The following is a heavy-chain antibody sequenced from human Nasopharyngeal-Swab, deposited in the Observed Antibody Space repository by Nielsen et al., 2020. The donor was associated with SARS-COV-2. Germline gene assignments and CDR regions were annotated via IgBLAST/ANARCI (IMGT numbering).Heavy chain of an antibody. CDR2: INPSGGST. CDR1: GYTFTSYY. V-gene: IGHV1-46*01. J-gene: IGHJ4*02. CDR3: AREGPSSGYVRYYFDY. Sequence: ASVKVSCKASGYTFTSYYMHWVRQAPGQGLEWMGIINPSGGSTSYAQKFQGRVTMTRDTSTSTVYMELSSLRSEDTAVYYCAREGPSSGYVRYYFDYWGQGTLVTVSS. D-gene: IGHD3-22*01.